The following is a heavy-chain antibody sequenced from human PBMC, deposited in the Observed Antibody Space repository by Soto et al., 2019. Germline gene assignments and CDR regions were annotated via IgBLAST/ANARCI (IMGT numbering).Heavy chain of an antibody. J-gene: IGHJ4*02. V-gene: IGHV3-9*01. D-gene: IGHD3-3*01. CDR1: GFTFDDYA. CDR3: AKGYDFWSGTIDY. CDR2: ISWNSGSI. Sequence: EVQLVESGGGLVQPGRSLRLSCAASGFTFDDYAMHWVRQAPGKGLEWVSGISWNSGSIGYADSVKGRFTISRDNAKTSLYLQMNSLRAEDTALYYCAKGYDFWSGTIDYWGQGTLVTVS.